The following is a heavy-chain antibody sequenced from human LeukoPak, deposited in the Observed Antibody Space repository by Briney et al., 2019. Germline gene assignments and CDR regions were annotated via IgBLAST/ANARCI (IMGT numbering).Heavy chain of an antibody. CDR3: AKGAGTTFRFRTYSYFYHMDV. V-gene: IGHV3-23*01. J-gene: IGHJ6*03. CDR2: ISGSDDNT. CDR1: GFTFSTYA. Sequence: PGGSLRLSGAASGFTFSTYAMSWVRQAPGKGLEWVSSISGSDDNTYYADSVKGRFTISRDNSKNTLYLQMNSLRAEDTAVYYCAKGAGTTFRFRTYSYFYHMDVWGKGTTVTVSS. D-gene: IGHD1-7*01.